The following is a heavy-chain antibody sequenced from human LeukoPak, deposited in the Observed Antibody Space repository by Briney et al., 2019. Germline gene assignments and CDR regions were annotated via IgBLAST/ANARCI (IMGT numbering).Heavy chain of an antibody. D-gene: IGHD1-1*01. CDR3: ARGGGYVSSDY. V-gene: IGHV3-30*03. CDR2: ISYDGSNK. Sequence: GGSLRLSCAASGFTFSTYGMSWVRQAPGKGLEWVAVISYDGSNKYYADSVKGRFTISRDNSKNTLYLQMNSLRAEDTAVYYCARGGGYVSSDYWGQGTLVTVSS. CDR1: GFTFSTYG. J-gene: IGHJ4*02.